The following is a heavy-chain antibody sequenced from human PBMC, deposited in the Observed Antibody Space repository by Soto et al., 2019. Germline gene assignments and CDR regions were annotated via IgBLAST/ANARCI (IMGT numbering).Heavy chain of an antibody. CDR1: GFTFSNFA. CDR2: ISSSGGST. CDR3: AKGRSTVTLSGYFDC. Sequence: GGSLRLSCAASGFTFSNFAMSWVRQAPGKGLEWVSAISSSGGSTYYADSVKGRFTISRDNSKNTLYLQMNSLRAEDTAVYYCAKGRSTVTLSGYFDCWGQGSLVTVSS. V-gene: IGHV3-23*01. D-gene: IGHD4-17*01. J-gene: IGHJ4*02.